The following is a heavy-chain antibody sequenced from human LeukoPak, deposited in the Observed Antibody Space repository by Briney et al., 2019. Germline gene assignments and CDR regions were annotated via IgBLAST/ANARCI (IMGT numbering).Heavy chain of an antibody. CDR3: ARDELISGSYSSGAFDI. J-gene: IGHJ3*02. D-gene: IGHD1-26*01. CDR2: IKQDGSEK. CDR1: GFTFSSYW. Sequence: PGGSLRLSCAASGFTFSSYWMSWVRQAPGKGLEWVANIKQDGSEKYYVDSVKGRFTISRDNAKNSLYLQMNSLRAEDTAVYYCARDELISGSYSSGAFDIWGQGTMVTVSS. V-gene: IGHV3-7*01.